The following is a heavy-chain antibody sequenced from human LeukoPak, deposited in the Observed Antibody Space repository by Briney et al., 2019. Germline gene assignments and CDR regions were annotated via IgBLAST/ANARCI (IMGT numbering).Heavy chain of an antibody. CDR3: ARDLEYDFWSGDRLAFDI. J-gene: IGHJ3*02. V-gene: IGHV4-39*07. CDR1: GGSISSSSYY. CDR2: IYYSGST. D-gene: IGHD3-3*01. Sequence: SETLSLTCTVSGGSISSSSYYWGWIRQPPGKGLEWIGSIYYSGSTYYNPSLKSRVTISVDTSKNQFSLKLSSVTAADTAVYYCARDLEYDFWSGDRLAFDIWGQGTMVTVSS.